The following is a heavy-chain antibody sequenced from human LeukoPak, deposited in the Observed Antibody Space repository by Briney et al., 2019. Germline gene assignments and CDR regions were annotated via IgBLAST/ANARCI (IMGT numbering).Heavy chain of an antibody. V-gene: IGHV3-74*01. CDR1: GFTFTTYW. Sequence: GGSLRLSCAASGFTFTTYWMHWVRQAPGKGLVWVSHTNSDGSITSYADSVKGRFTISKDNAKNTLYLQMNNLRVDDTAMYYCVGTIASRGSEYWGQGALVTVSS. J-gene: IGHJ4*02. CDR2: TNSDGSIT. D-gene: IGHD6-6*01. CDR3: VGTIASRGSEY.